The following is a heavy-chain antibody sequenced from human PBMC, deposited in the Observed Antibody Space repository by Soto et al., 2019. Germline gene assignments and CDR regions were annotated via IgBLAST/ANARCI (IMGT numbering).Heavy chain of an antibody. Sequence: ASVKVSCKASGYTFTSYGISWVRQAPGQGLEWMGWISAYNGNTNYAQKLQGRVTMTTDTSTSTAYMELRSLRSDDTAVYYCARDNELRYFDWLLLDYWGQGTLVTVSS. CDR2: ISAYNGNT. J-gene: IGHJ4*02. D-gene: IGHD3-9*01. V-gene: IGHV1-18*04. CDR3: ARDNELRYFDWLLLDY. CDR1: GYTFTSYG.